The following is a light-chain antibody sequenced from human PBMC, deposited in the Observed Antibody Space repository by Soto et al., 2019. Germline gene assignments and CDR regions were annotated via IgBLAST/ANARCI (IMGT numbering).Light chain of an antibody. CDR2: VAS. V-gene: IGKV3-20*01. Sequence: EIVLTQSPGTLSLSPGERATLSCRASQRITNNVLAWFQQKPGLAPRLLIHVASTRASGVPDRFRGGGSGTDFVLTISRLEPEDFAVYYCQQYGRSPFTFGQGTKLQIK. CDR3: QQYGRSPFT. CDR1: QRITNNV. J-gene: IGKJ2*01.